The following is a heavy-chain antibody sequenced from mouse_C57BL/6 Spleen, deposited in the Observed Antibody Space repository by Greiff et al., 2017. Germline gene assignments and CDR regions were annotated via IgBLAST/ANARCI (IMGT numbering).Heavy chain of an antibody. D-gene: IGHD1-1*01. V-gene: IGHV2-4*01. J-gene: IGHJ4*01. CDR3: DQSLGPHCYGSSSYYYAMDY. Sequence: VQLQQSGPGLVQPSQSLSITCTVSGFSLTSYGVHWVRQPPGKGLEWLGVIWSGGSTDYNAAFISRLSISKDNSKSQVFFKMNSLQADDTAIYYCDQSLGPHCYGSSSYYYAMDYWGQGTPVTVSS. CDR1: GFSLTSYG. CDR2: IWSGGST.